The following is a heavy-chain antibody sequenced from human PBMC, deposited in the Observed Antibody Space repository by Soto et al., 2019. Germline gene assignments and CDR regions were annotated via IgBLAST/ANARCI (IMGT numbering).Heavy chain of an antibody. CDR3: AREVYDGDTSPNFQLYFES. D-gene: IGHD4-17*01. CDR1: GYSFAGYW. CDR2: IDPRESQT. V-gene: IGHV5-10-1*01. J-gene: IGHJ4*02. Sequence: PLEYLKISCKGSGYSFAGYWITWVRQKPGKGLEPMGRIDPRESQTYYSPSFRGHVTISVTKYIPTVFLPWSSLRAADTAMYYCAREVYDGDTSPNFQLYFESWGQGTLVTISS.